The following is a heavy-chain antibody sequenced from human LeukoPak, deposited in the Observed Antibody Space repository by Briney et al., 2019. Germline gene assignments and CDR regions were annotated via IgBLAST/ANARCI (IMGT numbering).Heavy chain of an antibody. CDR3: ARGDKYYDFWSGLYGMDV. D-gene: IGHD3-3*01. V-gene: IGHV1-2*04. CDR1: GYTFTGYY. CDR2: INPNSGGT. J-gene: IGHJ6*02. Sequence: ASVKVSCKASGYTFTGYYMHWVRQAPGQGFEWMGWINPNSGGTNYAQKFQGWVTMTRDTSISTAYMELSRLRSDDTAVYYCARGDKYYDFWSGLYGMDVWGQGTTVTFSS.